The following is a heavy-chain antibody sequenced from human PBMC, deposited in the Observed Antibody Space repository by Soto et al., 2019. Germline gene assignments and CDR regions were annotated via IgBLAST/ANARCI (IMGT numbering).Heavy chain of an antibody. V-gene: IGHV1-69*02. CDR2: IIPILGIA. J-gene: IGHJ3*02. CDR1: GGTFSSYT. Sequence: QVQLVQSGAEVKKPGSSVKVSCKASGGTFSSYTISWVRQAPGQGLEWMGRIIPILGIANYAQKFQGRVTITADKSTSIAYRELSSLRSEDTAVYYCASPDQDYGDPVGAFDIWGQVTIVTVSS. CDR3: ASPDQDYGDPVGAFDI. D-gene: IGHD4-17*01.